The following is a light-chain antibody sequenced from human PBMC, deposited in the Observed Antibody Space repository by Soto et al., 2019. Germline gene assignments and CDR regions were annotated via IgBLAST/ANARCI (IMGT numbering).Light chain of an antibody. V-gene: IGKV2-28*01. CDR1: QSLLHSSGYSC. CDR2: LGS. Sequence: DIVMTQSPLSLPVTPGEPASISCRSSQSLLHSSGYSCSDWYLQKPGQSPQLLIHLGSNRDPGVPDRFSGSGSGTDFTLKISIVEAEDVGFYFCMQALQTPLTFRGGTNV. J-gene: IGKJ4*01. CDR3: MQALQTPLT.